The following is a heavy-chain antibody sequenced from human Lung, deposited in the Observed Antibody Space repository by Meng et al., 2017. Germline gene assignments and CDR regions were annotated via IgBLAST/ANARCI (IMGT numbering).Heavy chain of an antibody. J-gene: IGHJ4*02. V-gene: IGHV4-34*01. Sequence: QVQLQQVGAGLLKPSETLSLHCVVSGGSFSDYYWSWIRQPPGKGLEWIGEINHSGSTNYNPSLESRATISVDTSQNNLSLKLSSVTAADSAVYYCARGPTTMAHDFDYWGQGTLVTAPQ. D-gene: IGHD4-11*01. CDR3: ARGPTTMAHDFDY. CDR2: INHSGST. CDR1: GGSFSDYY.